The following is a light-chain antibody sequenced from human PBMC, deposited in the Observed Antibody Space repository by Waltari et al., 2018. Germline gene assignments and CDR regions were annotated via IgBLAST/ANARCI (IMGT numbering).Light chain of an antibody. V-gene: IGLV6-57*01. CDR1: SGSIASTY. Sequence: NFMLTQPHSVSESPGKTVTIPCTRSSGSIASTYVQSYQQPPGSSPTPVIYEDNQRPSGVPDRFSGSIDSSSNSASLTISGLKTEDEADYYCQSYDSSNPVVFGGGTKLTVL. J-gene: IGLJ2*01. CDR2: EDN. CDR3: QSYDSSNPVV.